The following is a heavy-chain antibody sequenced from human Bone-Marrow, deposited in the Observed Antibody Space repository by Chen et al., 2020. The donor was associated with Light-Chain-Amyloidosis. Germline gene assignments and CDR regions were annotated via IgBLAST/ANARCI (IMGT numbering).Heavy chain of an antibody. CDR3: ARRRDGYNFDY. CDR1: GYTFPNYW. D-gene: IGHD5-12*01. V-gene: IGHV5-51*01. Sequence: EVQLEQSGPEVKKPGESLKISCKGSGYTFPNYWIDWVRQMPGKGLEWMGVIYPDDSEAQYSPAFVCQVAISADKSITTAYMQWRSLKASDTAMYYCARRRDGYNFDYWGQGTLVTVSS. J-gene: IGHJ4*02. CDR2: IYPDDSEA.